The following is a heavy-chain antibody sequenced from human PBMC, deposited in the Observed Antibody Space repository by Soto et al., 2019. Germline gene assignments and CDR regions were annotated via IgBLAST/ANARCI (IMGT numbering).Heavy chain of an antibody. CDR2: ISYDGSNK. V-gene: IGHV3-30-3*01. CDR1: GFTFSSYA. CDR3: ARGPLTTIAAASGTDY. Sequence: GGSLRLSCAASGFTFSSYAMHWVRQAPGKGLEWVAVISYDGSNKYYADSVKGRFTISRDNSKNTLYLQMNSLRAEDTAVYYCARGPLTTIAAASGTDYWGQGTLVTVSS. J-gene: IGHJ4*02. D-gene: IGHD6-13*01.